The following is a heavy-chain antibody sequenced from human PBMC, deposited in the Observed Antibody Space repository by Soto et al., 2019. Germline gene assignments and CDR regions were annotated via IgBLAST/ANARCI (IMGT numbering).Heavy chain of an antibody. Sequence: ASETLSLTCTVSGGSMSDYFWTWIRLPAGKRLEWIGRKSISGSTDYNPSLKGRASMSVDTSKNQFSLRLISVTAADTALYYCARSLGSAAGWSFDVWGQGILVTVS. CDR3: ARSLGSAAGWSFDV. CDR2: KSISGST. V-gene: IGHV4-4*07. CDR1: GGSMSDYF. J-gene: IGHJ4*02. D-gene: IGHD3-16*01.